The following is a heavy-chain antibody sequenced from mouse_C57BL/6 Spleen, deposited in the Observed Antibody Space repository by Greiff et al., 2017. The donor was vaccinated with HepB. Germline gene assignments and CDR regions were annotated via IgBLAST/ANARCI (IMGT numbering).Heavy chain of an antibody. J-gene: IGHJ4*01. CDR2: ISSGSSTI. CDR3: ARYLPGFMDY. CDR1: GFTFSDYG. D-gene: IGHD5-1-1*01. Sequence: EVKLMESGGGLVKPGGSLKLSCAASGFTFSDYGMHWVRQAPEKGLEWVAYISSGSSTIYYADTVKGRFTISRDNAKNTLFLQMTSLRSEDTAMYYCARYLPGFMDYWGQGTSVTVSS. V-gene: IGHV5-17*01.